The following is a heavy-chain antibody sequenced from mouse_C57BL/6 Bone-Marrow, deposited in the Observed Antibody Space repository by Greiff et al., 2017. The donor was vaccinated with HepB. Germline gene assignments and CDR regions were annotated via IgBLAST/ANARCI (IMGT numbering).Heavy chain of an antibody. J-gene: IGHJ2*01. Sequence: EVMLVDSGGGLVQSGRSLRLSCATSGFTFSDFYMEWVRQAPGKGLEWIAASRNKANDYTTEYSASVKGRFIVSRDTSQSILYLQMNALRAEDTAIYYCARDYYGSFDYWGQGTTLTVSS. CDR1: GFTFSDFY. V-gene: IGHV7-1*01. CDR2: SRNKANDYTT. D-gene: IGHD1-1*01. CDR3: ARDYYGSFDY.